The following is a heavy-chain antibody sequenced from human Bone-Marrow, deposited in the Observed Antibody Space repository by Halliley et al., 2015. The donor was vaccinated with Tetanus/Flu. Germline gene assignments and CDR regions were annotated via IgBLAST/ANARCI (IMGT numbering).Heavy chain of an antibody. CDR2: ISSGSTYI. CDR3: ARDIGSRYGMDV. V-gene: IGHV3-21*01. J-gene: IGHJ6*02. Sequence: LEWVSCISSGSTYIYYADSVKGRFTISRDNAKNSLFLQMHSLRDDDTAVYFCARDIGSRYGMDVWGQGTTVTVSS. D-gene: IGHD2-2*01.